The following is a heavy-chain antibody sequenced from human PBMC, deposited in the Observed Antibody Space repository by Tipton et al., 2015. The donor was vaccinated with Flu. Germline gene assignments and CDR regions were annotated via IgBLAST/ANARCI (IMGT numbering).Heavy chain of an antibody. CDR3: ARSGSYHHYYFDL. CDR1: GGSISSSSYF. Sequence: TLSLTCTVSGGSISSSSYFWGWIRQPPGKGLEWIGSIFHSGTTYYNPSLQSRVTMSVDTSRNQFSLSLTSVTAADAAIYYCARSGSYHHYYFDLWGRGTLVSVSS. J-gene: IGHJ2*01. V-gene: IGHV4-39*07. D-gene: IGHD1-26*01. CDR2: IFHSGTT.